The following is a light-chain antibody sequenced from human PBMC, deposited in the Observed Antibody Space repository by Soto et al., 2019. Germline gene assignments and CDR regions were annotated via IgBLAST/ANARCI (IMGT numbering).Light chain of an antibody. CDR1: QGISSY. J-gene: IGKJ3*01. CDR3: QQLNSFPFT. V-gene: IGKV1-9*01. Sequence: IQLTQSPSSLSASVGDRVTITCRASQGISSYLAWYQQKAGKAPKLLIYAAFTLQSGVPSRFSGSGSGTDFTLTISSLQPEDFATYYCQQLNSFPFTLGPGTKVDIK. CDR2: AAF.